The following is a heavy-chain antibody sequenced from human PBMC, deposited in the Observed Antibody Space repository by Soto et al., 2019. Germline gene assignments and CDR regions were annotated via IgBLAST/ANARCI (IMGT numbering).Heavy chain of an antibody. CDR3: ARRDSSSWFLDY. CDR2: IYHTGST. CDR1: GGSISSYY. J-gene: IGHJ4*02. Sequence: SETLSLTCTVSGGSISSYYWSRIRQPPGKGLEWIGYIYHTGSTNYNPSLKSRVTISVDTSKNQFSLKLSSVTAADTAVYYCARRDSSSWFLDYWGQGTLVTVSS. V-gene: IGHV4-59*08. D-gene: IGHD6-13*01.